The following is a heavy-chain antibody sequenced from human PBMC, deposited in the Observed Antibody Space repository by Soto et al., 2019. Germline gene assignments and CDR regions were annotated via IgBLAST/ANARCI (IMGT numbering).Heavy chain of an antibody. CDR1: GFTFSNAW. V-gene: IGHV3-15*01. CDR2: IKSKTDGGTT. Sequence: VGSLRLSCAASGFTFSNAWMSWVRQAPGKGLEWVGRIKSKTDGGTTDYAAPVKGRFTISRDDSKNTLYLQMNSLKTEDTAVYYCTTDVVAAGTDYYYYGMDVWGQGTTVTVSS. CDR3: TTDVVAAGTDYYYYGMDV. J-gene: IGHJ6*02. D-gene: IGHD6-13*01.